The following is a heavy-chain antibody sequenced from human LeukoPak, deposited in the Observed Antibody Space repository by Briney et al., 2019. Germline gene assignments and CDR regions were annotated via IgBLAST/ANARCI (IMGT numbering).Heavy chain of an antibody. D-gene: IGHD3-22*01. J-gene: IGHJ4*02. V-gene: IGHV3-11*01. CDR2: ISSSGSTI. Sequence: PGGSLRLSCAASGFTFSDYYMSWIRQAPGKGLEWVSYISSSGSTIYYADSVKGRFTISRDNAKNSLYLQINSLRAGDTAVYYCARDSLLYYYDSSGGLDYWGQGTLVTVSS. CDR3: ARDSLLYYYDSSGGLDY. CDR1: GFTFSDYY.